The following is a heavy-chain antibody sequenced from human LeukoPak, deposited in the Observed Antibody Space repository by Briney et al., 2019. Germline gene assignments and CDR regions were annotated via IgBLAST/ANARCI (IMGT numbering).Heavy chain of an antibody. Sequence: GGSLRLSCAASGFTFNNFAMSWVRQAPEKGLEWVSAISGSGGSTYYADSVKGRFTISRDNSKNTLYLQMNSLRAEDTAVYYCTKTAPAAIYWFDPWGQGTLVTVSS. D-gene: IGHD2-2*02. J-gene: IGHJ5*02. CDR2: ISGSGGST. CDR3: TKTAPAAIYWFDP. CDR1: GFTFNNFA. V-gene: IGHV3-23*01.